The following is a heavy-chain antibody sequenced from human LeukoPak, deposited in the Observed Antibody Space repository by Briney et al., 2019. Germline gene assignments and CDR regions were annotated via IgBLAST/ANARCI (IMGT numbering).Heavy chain of an antibody. Sequence: PSETLSLTCTVSGGSISSYYWSWIRQPPGKGLEWIGYIYYSGSTNYTPSLKSRVTISVDTSKNQFSLKLSSVTAADTAVYYCARGDGDAFDIWGQGTMVTVSS. CDR2: IYYSGST. CDR1: GGSISSYY. J-gene: IGHJ3*02. V-gene: IGHV4-59*08. CDR3: ARGDGDAFDI.